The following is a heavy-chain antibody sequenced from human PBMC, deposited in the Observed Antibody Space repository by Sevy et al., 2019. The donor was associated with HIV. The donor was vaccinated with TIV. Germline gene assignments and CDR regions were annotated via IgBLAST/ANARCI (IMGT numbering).Heavy chain of an antibody. CDR3: ARHVLGYCSSTSCRSTYGMDV. CDR2: IYPGDSDT. V-gene: IGHV5-51*01. Sequence: GESLKISCKGSGYSFTSYWIGWVRQMPGKGLEWMGIIYPGDSDTRYSPSFQGQVTISVDKSISTAYLQWSSLKASDTAMYYCARHVLGYCSSTSCRSTYGMDVWGQGTTVTVSS. D-gene: IGHD2-2*01. J-gene: IGHJ6*02. CDR1: GYSFTSYW.